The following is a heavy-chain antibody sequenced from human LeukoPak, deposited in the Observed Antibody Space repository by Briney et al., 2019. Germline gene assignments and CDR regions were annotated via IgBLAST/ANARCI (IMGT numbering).Heavy chain of an antibody. Sequence: PGGSLTGDSAATGFTFSNAWVSWGRQALGKGLEWVGRIKSKTDGGTTDYAAPVKGRFTISRDDSKNTLYLQMNSLKTEDTAVYYCTPDYYDSSGYRPWGQGTLVTVSS. CDR3: TPDYYDSSGYRP. D-gene: IGHD3-22*01. V-gene: IGHV3-15*01. CDR1: GFTFSNAW. J-gene: IGHJ5*02. CDR2: IKSKTDGGTT.